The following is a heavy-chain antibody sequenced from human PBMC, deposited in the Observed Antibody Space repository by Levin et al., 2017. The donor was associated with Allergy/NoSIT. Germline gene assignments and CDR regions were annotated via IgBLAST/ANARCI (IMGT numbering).Heavy chain of an antibody. D-gene: IGHD2/OR15-2a*01. CDR1: GFSLTSGGVG. CDR3: AHTLYCTTTSCYFDS. CDR2: FNRGDDQ. J-gene: IGHJ4*02. V-gene: IGHV2-5*02. Sequence: ASGPTLVKATQTLRLTCSFSGFSLTSGGVGWVRQSPGKALEWVAVFNRGDDQRYSPSLKTRVTITADTSRNQVVLTMNNMDPVDTATYYCAHTLYCTTTSCYFDSWGQGTLVTVSS.